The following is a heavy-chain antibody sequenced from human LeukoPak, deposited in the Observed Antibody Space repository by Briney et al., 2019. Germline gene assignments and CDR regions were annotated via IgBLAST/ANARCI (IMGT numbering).Heavy chain of an antibody. CDR1: GGSISSGDYY. J-gene: IGHJ4*02. Sequence: PSETLSLTCTVSGGSISSGDYYWSWIRQPPGKGLEWIGYIYYSGSTNYNPSLKSRVTISVDTSKNQFSLKLSSVTAADTAVYYCARQVIDGSGSYNFDYWGQGTLVTVSS. CDR3: ARQVIDGSGSYNFDY. V-gene: IGHV4-30-4*01. CDR2: IYYSGST. D-gene: IGHD3-10*01.